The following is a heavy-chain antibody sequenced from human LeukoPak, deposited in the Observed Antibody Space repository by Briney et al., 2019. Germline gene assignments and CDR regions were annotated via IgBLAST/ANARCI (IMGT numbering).Heavy chain of an antibody. J-gene: IGHJ4*02. Sequence: GGSLRLSCAASGFSFSSYSMNWVRQAPGKGLEWVSYITSSSNTIYYADSVKGRFTISRDNAKTSLFLQMNSLRVEDTAVYYCARGIDYWGRGTLVTVSS. CDR1: GFSFSSYS. V-gene: IGHV3-48*01. CDR2: ITSSSNTI. CDR3: ARGIDY.